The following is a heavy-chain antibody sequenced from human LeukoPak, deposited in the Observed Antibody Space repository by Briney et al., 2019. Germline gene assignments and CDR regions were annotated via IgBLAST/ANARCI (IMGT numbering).Heavy chain of an antibody. V-gene: IGHV1-46*01. D-gene: IGHD6-13*01. CDR2: INPSGGST. CDR1: GYTFTSYY. J-gene: IGHJ4*02. CDR3: ARDLRWIGGYSSSPLNY. Sequence: ASVKVSCKASGYTFTSYYMHWVRQAPGQGLEWMGIINPSGGSTSYAQKFQGRVTMTRDTSTSTVYMELSSLRSEDTAVYYCARDLRWIGGYSSSPLNYWGQGTLVTVSS.